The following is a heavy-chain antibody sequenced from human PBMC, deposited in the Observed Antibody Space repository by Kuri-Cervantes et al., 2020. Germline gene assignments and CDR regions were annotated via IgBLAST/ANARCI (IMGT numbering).Heavy chain of an antibody. Sequence: GESLKISCAASGFTFSSYAMHWVRQAPGKGLEWVAVISYDGSNKYYADSVKGRFTISRDNSKNTLYLQMNSLRAEDTAVYYCATWGIAVARFRSPNFDYWGQGTLVTVSS. CDR3: ATWGIAVARFRSPNFDY. J-gene: IGHJ4*02. CDR1: GFTFSSYA. CDR2: ISYDGSNK. D-gene: IGHD6-19*01. V-gene: IGHV3-30-3*01.